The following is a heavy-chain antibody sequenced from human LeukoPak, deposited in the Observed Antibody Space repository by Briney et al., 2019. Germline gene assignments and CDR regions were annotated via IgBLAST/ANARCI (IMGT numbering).Heavy chain of an antibody. CDR2: ISAYNGKT. Sequence: ASVKVSCKASGYTFTSYGISWVRQAPGQGLEWMEWISAYNGKTNYAQTLQARVTMTTDTSTSTANMELRSLRSDDSAVYSCARATVVTHDYWGQGTLVTVSS. CDR3: ARATVVTHDY. CDR1: GYTFTSYG. V-gene: IGHV1-18*01. D-gene: IGHD4-23*01. J-gene: IGHJ4*02.